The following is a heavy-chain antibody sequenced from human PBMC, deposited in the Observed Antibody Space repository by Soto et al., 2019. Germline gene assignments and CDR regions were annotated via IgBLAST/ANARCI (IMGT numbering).Heavy chain of an antibody. J-gene: IGHJ5*02. Sequence: GESLKISRKASGYTFTKYWVVWVRQVPGKGLEWMGLIYPGDSDTRYNPSFQGQVTISADKSTSAAYLQWNSLMASDTAIYYCARSGRSGLRWLDFFDPWGQGTLVTVSS. V-gene: IGHV5-51*01. CDR3: ARSGRSGLRWLDFFDP. CDR1: GYTFTKYW. D-gene: IGHD4-17*01. CDR2: IYPGDSDT.